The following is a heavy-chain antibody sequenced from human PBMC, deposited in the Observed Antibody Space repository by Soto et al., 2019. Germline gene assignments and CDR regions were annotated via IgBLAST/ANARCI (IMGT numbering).Heavy chain of an antibody. CDR2: ISADNGNT. CDR3: ARSPFRTFGGLIVHYGLDV. CDR1: GYTFTSYA. D-gene: IGHD3-16*02. J-gene: IGHJ6*02. V-gene: IGHV1-18*01. Sequence: QAQLVQSGAEVKKPGASVKVSCTASGYTFTSYAITWVRQAPGQGLEWMAWISADNGNTNYAQKFQGRVTMTTDTSTSTAYMDLRNLRSDDTAVYYCARSPFRTFGGLIVHYGLDVWGQGTTVTVSS.